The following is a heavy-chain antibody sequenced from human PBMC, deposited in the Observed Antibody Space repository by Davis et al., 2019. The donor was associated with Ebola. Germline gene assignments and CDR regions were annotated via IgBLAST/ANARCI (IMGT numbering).Heavy chain of an antibody. CDR2: INPSGGST. J-gene: IGHJ6*02. CDR1: GYTFTSYY. CDR3: ARSPEAGTYYYYGMDV. D-gene: IGHD1-1*01. Sequence: ASVKVSCKASGYTFTSYYMHWVRQAPGQGLEWMGIINPSGGSTSYAQKFQGRVTMTRDTSTSTVYMELSSLRSEDTAVYYCARSPEAGTYYYYGMDVWGQGTTVTVSS. V-gene: IGHV1-46*01.